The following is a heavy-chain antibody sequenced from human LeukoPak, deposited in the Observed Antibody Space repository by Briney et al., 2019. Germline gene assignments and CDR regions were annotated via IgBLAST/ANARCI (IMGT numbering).Heavy chain of an antibody. V-gene: IGHV1-18*01. CDR2: ISAYNGNT. Sequence: ASVKVSCKASGYTFTSYGISWVRQAPGQGLEWMGWISAYNGNTNYAQKLQGRVTMTTDTSTSTAYMELSSLRSEDTAVYYCARGPYSSGWYAYFDYWGQGTLVTVSS. D-gene: IGHD6-19*01. CDR3: ARGPYSSGWYAYFDY. CDR1: GYTFTSYG. J-gene: IGHJ4*02.